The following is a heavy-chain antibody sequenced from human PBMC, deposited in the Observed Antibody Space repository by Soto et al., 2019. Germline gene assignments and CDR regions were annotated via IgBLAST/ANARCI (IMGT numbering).Heavy chain of an antibody. D-gene: IGHD6-6*01. Sequence: EVQLAESGGGLAQPGGSLRLSCAASGFTLSGYAMDWVRQAPGKGLEYVSGISSNGVGTYYANSVHGRFTISRDHSKNTVYLQMGSLRPEDMAVYYCARRARPDFSYMDVWGKGTTVTVSS. CDR1: GFTLSGYA. CDR2: ISSNGVGT. V-gene: IGHV3-64*01. CDR3: ARRARPDFSYMDV. J-gene: IGHJ6*03.